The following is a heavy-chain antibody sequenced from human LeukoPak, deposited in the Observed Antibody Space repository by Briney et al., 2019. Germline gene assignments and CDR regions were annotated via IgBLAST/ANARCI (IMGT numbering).Heavy chain of an antibody. CDR2: ISYDGSNK. Sequence: GGSLRLSCAASGFTFSSYGMHWVRQAPAKGLEWVAIISYDGSNKYYADSVKGRFTISRDNSKNTLYLQMNSLRAEDTAVYYCAKSTTVTQRGYFDYWGQGTLVIVSS. CDR1: GFTFSSYG. V-gene: IGHV3-30*18. J-gene: IGHJ4*02. D-gene: IGHD4-17*01. CDR3: AKSTTVTQRGYFDY.